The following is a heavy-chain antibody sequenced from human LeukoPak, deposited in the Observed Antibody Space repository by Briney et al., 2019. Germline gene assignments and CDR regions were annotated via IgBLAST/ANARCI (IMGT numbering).Heavy chain of an antibody. Sequence: SVKVSCKASGDSITAFTWVRQAPGQGLEWMGGIVLSSSTPHYAQRFQGRVTITADKSTTTTCMELTNLRSDDTAVYFCARAGIQLWEGDAFYYYMAVWGKGTSVTVSS. CDR1: GDSITA. J-gene: IGHJ6*03. CDR3: ARAGIQLWEGDAFYYYMAV. D-gene: IGHD5-18*01. CDR2: IVLSSSTP. V-gene: IGHV1-69*06.